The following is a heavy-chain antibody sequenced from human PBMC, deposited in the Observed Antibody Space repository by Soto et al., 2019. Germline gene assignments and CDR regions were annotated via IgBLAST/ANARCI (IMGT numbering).Heavy chain of an antibody. CDR1: GRAVGGYY. Sequence: DTLSLTCTVSGRAVGGYYWNWIRHPPGKGLEWIGYVYYTGGTTYNPSLKSRVTISIDTSKNQFSLKLDSVTAADTAVYYCARFRSGYYNELFDYWGQGTLVTVSS. CDR2: VYYTGGT. D-gene: IGHD3-22*01. CDR3: ARFRSGYYNELFDY. V-gene: IGHV4-59*02. J-gene: IGHJ4*02.